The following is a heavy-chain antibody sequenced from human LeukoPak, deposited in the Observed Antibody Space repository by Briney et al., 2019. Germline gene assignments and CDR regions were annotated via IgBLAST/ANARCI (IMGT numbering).Heavy chain of an antibody. Sequence: TGGSLRLSCAASGFTFNSYSMNWVRQAPGKGLEWVSSINRGNSNIYYADSVRGRFTISRDNAKNLLYLQMNSLRAEDTAVYYCANPGSLGYYMDVWGKGTTVTISS. CDR1: GFTFNSYS. CDR2: INRGNSNI. J-gene: IGHJ6*03. D-gene: IGHD2-15*01. V-gene: IGHV3-21*04. CDR3: ANPGSLGYYMDV.